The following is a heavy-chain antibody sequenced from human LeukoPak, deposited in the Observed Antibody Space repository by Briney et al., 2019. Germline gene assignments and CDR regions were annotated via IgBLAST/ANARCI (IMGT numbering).Heavy chain of an antibody. J-gene: IGHJ4*02. D-gene: IGHD2-15*01. V-gene: IGHV3-30*04. Sequence: GGSLRLSCAASGFTFSSYAMHWVRLAPGKGLEWVAVISSDGSNKYYADSVKGRFTISRDNAKNTLYLQMNSLRAEDTAVCYCARAFCSGATYYSMDYWGQGTLATVSS. CDR2: ISSDGSNK. CDR3: ARAFCSGATYYSMDY. CDR1: GFTFSSYA.